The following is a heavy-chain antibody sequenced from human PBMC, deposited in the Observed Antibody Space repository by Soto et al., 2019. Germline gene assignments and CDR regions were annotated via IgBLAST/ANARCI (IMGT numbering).Heavy chain of an antibody. Sequence: SETLSLTCTVSGGSISSSSYYWGWIRQPPGKGLEWIGSIYYSGSTYYNPSLKSRVTISVDTSKNQFSLKPSSVTAADTAVYYCARLKDVVVTAIGWFDPWGQGTLVTVSS. D-gene: IGHD2-21*02. CDR2: IYYSGST. V-gene: IGHV4-39*01. CDR3: ARLKDVVVTAIGWFDP. CDR1: GGSISSSSYY. J-gene: IGHJ5*02.